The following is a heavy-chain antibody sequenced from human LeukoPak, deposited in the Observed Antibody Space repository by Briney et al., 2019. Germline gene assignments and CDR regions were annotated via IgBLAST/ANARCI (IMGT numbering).Heavy chain of an antibody. Sequence: PSETLSLTCAVYGVSFSGYYWSWIRQPPGKGLEWIGEINHSGSTNYNPSLKSRVTISVDTSKNQFSLKLSSVTAADTAVYYCARDSLAGWELLRAFDIWGQGTMVTVSS. D-gene: IGHD1-26*01. CDR3: ARDSLAGWELLRAFDI. CDR2: INHSGST. CDR1: GVSFSGYY. J-gene: IGHJ3*02. V-gene: IGHV4-34*01.